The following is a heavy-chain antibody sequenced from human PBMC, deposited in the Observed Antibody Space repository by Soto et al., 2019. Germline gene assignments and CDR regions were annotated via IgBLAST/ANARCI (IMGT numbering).Heavy chain of an antibody. Sequence: GESLKISCAASGFTFSSYAMSWVRQAPGKGLEWVSAISGSGGSTYYADSVKGRFTISRDNSKNTLYLQMNSLRAEDTAVYYCAKGRVVAATGYYYYMDVWGKGTTVTVSS. CDR3: AKGRVVAATGYYYYMDV. J-gene: IGHJ6*03. V-gene: IGHV3-23*01. D-gene: IGHD2-15*01. CDR1: GFTFSSYA. CDR2: ISGSGGST.